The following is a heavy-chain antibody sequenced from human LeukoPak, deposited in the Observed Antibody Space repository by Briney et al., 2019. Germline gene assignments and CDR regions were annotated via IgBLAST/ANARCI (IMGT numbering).Heavy chain of an antibody. CDR1: GFTFRNAW. CDR2: IKSKTDGVTT. D-gene: IGHD6-19*01. Sequence: PGGSLRLSCAASGFTFRNAWMSWVRQAPGKGLEWVGRIKSKTDGVTTDYAAPVKGKFTISRDDSKNTLYMQMNSLKTDDTAVYYCTTVRRAVAGPIDYWGQGTLVTVSS. J-gene: IGHJ4*02. V-gene: IGHV3-15*01. CDR3: TTVRRAVAGPIDY.